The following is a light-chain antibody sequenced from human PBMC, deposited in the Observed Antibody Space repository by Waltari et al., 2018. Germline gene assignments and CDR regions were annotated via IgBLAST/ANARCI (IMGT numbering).Light chain of an antibody. CDR3: QQFSGILWT. Sequence: DIQMTQSPSSLSASVGDRVTITCRASQDIRNALAWYQQKPGKAPKLLLYAASRLESGVPSRFSGSGSGTDYTLTITGLQPEDSATYYCQQFSGILWTFDQGP. J-gene: IGKJ1*01. CDR1: QDIRNA. CDR2: AAS. V-gene: IGKV1-NL1*01.